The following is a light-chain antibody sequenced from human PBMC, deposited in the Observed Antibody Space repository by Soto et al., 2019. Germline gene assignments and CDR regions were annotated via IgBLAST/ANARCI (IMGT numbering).Light chain of an antibody. CDR3: LQYSNTSRI. Sequence: IVLTQSPGTLSLSPGERATLSCRASQSVSNNYLAWYQQKPGLAPRRLIYGESSMATGIPDRFSVSGSGTDFTLTSSRLESEDFAVYYCLQYSNTSRIFGQGTKVEI. CDR2: GES. J-gene: IGKJ1*01. CDR1: QSVSNNY. V-gene: IGKV3-20*01.